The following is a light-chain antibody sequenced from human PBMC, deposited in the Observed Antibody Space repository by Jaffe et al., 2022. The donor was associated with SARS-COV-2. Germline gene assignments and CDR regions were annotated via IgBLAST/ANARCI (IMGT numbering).Light chain of an antibody. CDR2: RAS. CDR1: ETISTW. CDR3: LQYDSSSRT. J-gene: IGKJ1*01. Sequence: DIQMTQSPSTLSASVGDRVTISCRASETISTWLAWYQQKPGKAPNLLIYRASSLKSGVPSRFSGSGSGTEFTLTISNLQPEDFATYYCLQYDSSSRTFGQGTKVEIK. V-gene: IGKV1-5*03.